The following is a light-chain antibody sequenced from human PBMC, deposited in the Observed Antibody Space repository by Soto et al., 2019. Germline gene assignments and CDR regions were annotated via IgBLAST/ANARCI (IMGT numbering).Light chain of an antibody. CDR1: QRISSY. Sequence: DIQMTQSPSSLSASVGERVTITCRASQRISSYLNWDQQKPGKAPKLLIYAASSLQSGVPSRFSGRGSGTDFTLTISSRQPEEYATYYWQQSYSTPRTFGQGTKVEVK. CDR2: AAS. J-gene: IGKJ1*01. CDR3: QQSYSTPRT. V-gene: IGKV1-39*01.